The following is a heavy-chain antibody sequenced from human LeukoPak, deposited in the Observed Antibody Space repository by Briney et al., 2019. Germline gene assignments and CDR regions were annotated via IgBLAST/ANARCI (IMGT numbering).Heavy chain of an antibody. CDR1: GGSFSGYY. D-gene: IGHD3-10*01. CDR3: ARETYGHDY. V-gene: IGHV4-34*01. CDR2: INHSGST. Sequence: SETLSLTRAVYGGSFSGYYWSWIRQPPGKGLEWIGEINHSGSTNYNPSLKSRVTISVDTSKNQFSLKLSSVTAADTAVYYCARETYGHDYWGQGTLVTVSS. J-gene: IGHJ4*02.